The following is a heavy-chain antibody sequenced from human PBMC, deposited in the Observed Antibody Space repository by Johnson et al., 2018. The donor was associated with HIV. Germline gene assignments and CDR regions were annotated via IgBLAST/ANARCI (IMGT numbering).Heavy chain of an antibody. CDR2: INWNGGST. J-gene: IGHJ3*02. CDR3: ANLPTRRSYYTLGAFDI. V-gene: IGHV3-20*04. D-gene: IGHD1-26*01. CDR1: GFTFSNYA. Sequence: VQLVESGGALVQPGRSLRLSCAASGFTFSNYAIHWVRQAPGKGLEWVSGINWNGGSTGYADSVKGRFTISRDNSKNTLYLQMNSLRAEDTAVYYCANLPTRRSYYTLGAFDIWGQGTMVTVSS.